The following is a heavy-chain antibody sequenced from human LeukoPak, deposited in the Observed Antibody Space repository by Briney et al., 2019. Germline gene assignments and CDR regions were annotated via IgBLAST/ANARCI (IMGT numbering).Heavy chain of an antibody. CDR1: GFTFSSYG. CDR2: ISPSGNYI. D-gene: IGHD3-3*01. V-gene: IGHV3-21*01. Sequence: GGSLRLSRAASGFTFSSYGMNWVRQAPGKGLEWVSSISPSGNYIYYADSVEGRFTISRDNAKNSLYLQMNSLRAEDTAVYYCARNLVQEWLSDPDIDYWGQGTLVTVSS. CDR3: ARNLVQEWLSDPDIDY. J-gene: IGHJ4*02.